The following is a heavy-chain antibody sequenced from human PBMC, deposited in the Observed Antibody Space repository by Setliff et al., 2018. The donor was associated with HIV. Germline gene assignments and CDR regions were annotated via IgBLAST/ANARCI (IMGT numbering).Heavy chain of an antibody. V-gene: IGHV1-2*04. Sequence: ASVKVSCKASGYTFTAYYIHWVRQAPGQGLEWMGLINPYSGGTNYAQNFQGLVTMTRDTSITTAYMELSRLSSDDTALYFCVREVHAAYKGPLWCGKSDPRPDTFDIWGQGTMVTVSS. D-gene: IGHD3-10*01. J-gene: IGHJ3*02. CDR1: GYTFTAYY. CDR3: VREVHAAYKGPLWCGKSDPRPDTFDI. CDR2: INPYSGGT.